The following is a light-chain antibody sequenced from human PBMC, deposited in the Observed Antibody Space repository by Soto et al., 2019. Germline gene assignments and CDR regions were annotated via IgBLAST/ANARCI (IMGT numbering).Light chain of an antibody. CDR3: QQHNSYPRT. CDR2: AAS. CDR1: QSISSY. Sequence: DIQMTPSPSSLSASVGYRVPHTWLANQSISSYLNWYQQKPGKAPRLLIYAASTLQSGVPSRFSGSGSGTEFTLTISSLQPEDFATYYCQQHNSYPRTFGTGTKVDIK. J-gene: IGKJ1*01. V-gene: IGKV1-9*01.